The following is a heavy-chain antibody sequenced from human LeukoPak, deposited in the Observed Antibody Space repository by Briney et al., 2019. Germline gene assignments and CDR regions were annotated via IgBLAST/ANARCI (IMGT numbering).Heavy chain of an antibody. D-gene: IGHD1-26*01. CDR1: GYTFADYF. J-gene: IGHJ4*02. Sequence: ASVKVSCKASGYTFADYFIHWVRQAPGQGLEWMGRINPNTGGAEYAPKFQGWVTMTRDTSIGTAYVEVNRLMSDDTAVYYCARDLTSTSNWEFDYWGQGTLVIVSS. CDR3: ARDLTSTSNWEFDY. V-gene: IGHV1-2*04. CDR2: INPNTGGA.